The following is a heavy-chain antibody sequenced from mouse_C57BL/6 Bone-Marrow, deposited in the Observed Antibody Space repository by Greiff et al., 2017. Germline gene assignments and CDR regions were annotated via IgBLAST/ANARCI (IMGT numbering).Heavy chain of an antibody. CDR2: LYPGDGDT. CDR1: GYAFSSYW. CDR3: ARGAY. J-gene: IGHJ3*01. Sequence: VQVVESGAELVKPGASVKISCKASGYAFSSYWMNWVKQRPGKSLEWIGQLYPGDGDTNYNGKFKGKATLTADKSSSTAYMQLSSLTSDDSAVYFCARGAYWGQGTLVTVSA. V-gene: IGHV1-80*01.